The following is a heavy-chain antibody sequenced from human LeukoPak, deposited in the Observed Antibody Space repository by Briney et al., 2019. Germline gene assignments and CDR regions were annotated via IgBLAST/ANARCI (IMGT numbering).Heavy chain of an antibody. V-gene: IGHV4-59*12. CDR3: ARGRGYSYGPLGY. CDR2: IYYSGST. D-gene: IGHD5-18*01. CDR1: GGSISNYY. Sequence: PSETLSLTCTVSGGSISNYYWSWIRQPPGKGLEWIGFIYYSGSTNYNPSLKSRVTISVDTSKNQFSLKLSSVTAADTAVYYCARGRGYSYGPLGYWGQGTLVTVSS. J-gene: IGHJ4*02.